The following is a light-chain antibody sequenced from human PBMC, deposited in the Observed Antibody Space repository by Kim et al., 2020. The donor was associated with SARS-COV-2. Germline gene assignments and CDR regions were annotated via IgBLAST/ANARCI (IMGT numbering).Light chain of an antibody. CDR2: QDS. Sequence: VSPEQTASITCSGDKLGDKYACWYQQKPGQSPVLVIYQDSKRPSGIPERFSGSNSGNTATLTISGTQAMDEADYYCQAWDSSWVVFGGGTQLTVL. V-gene: IGLV3-1*01. J-gene: IGLJ2*01. CDR1: KLGDKY. CDR3: QAWDSSWVV.